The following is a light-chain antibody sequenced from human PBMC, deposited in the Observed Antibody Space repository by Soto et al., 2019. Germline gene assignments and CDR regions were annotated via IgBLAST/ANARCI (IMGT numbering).Light chain of an antibody. CDR2: SVS. J-gene: IGKJ2*01. CDR3: MQATQYPPYT. Sequence: DIVMTQTPLSSPVTLGQPASISCRSSQSLLHSDGTTYLSWLQQRPGQPPRLLIYSVSNRLSGVPDRFSGSGAGTDVTLRISRVEAEDVGVYYCMQATQYPPYTFGQGTKLEI. V-gene: IGKV2-24*01. CDR1: QSLLHSDGTTY.